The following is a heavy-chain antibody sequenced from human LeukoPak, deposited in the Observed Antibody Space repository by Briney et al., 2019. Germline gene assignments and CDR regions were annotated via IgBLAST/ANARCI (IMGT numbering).Heavy chain of an antibody. CDR1: GGSISSDY. Sequence: PSETLSLTCTVSGGSISSDYWSWIRQPAGKGLEWIGRIYSSGHTNYNPSLESRVTMSLDTSKNQFSLRLSSVTAADTAVYYCARGGDYGDLRYFDYWGQGTLVTVSS. J-gene: IGHJ4*02. D-gene: IGHD4-17*01. CDR2: IYSSGHT. V-gene: IGHV4-4*07. CDR3: ARGGDYGDLRYFDY.